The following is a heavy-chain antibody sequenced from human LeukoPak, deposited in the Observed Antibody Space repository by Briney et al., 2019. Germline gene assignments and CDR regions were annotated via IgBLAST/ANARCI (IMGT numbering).Heavy chain of an antibody. Sequence: GASVKVSCKASGYTFTGYYMHWVRQAPGQGLEWMGWINPXXGGXNYAQXFQGXVTMTRDTSISTAYMELSRLRSDDTAVYYCARGXRXXCSSXSCSWGTDAFDIWGQGTMVTVSS. CDR2: INPXXGGX. CDR3: ARGXRXXCSSXSCSWGTDAFDI. J-gene: IGHJ3*02. V-gene: IGHV1-2*02. D-gene: IGHD2-2*01. CDR1: GYTFTGYY.